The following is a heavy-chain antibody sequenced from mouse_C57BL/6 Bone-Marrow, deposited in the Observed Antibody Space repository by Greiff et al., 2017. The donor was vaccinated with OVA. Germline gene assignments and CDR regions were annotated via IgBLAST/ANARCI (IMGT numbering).Heavy chain of an antibody. V-gene: IGHV6-3*01. CDR1: GFTFSNYW. CDR2: IRLKSDNYAT. J-gene: IGHJ3*01. Sequence: EVKVEESGGGLVQPGGSMKLSCVASGFTFSNYWVNWVRQSPEKGLEWVAQIRLKSDNYATHYAESVKGRFTISRDDSKSSVYLQMNNLRAEDTGIYYCTGLPFADWGQGTLVTVSA. CDR3: TGLPFAD.